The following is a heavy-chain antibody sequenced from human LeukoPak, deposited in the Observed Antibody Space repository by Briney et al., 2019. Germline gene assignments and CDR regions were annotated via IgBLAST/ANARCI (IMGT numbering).Heavy chain of an antibody. CDR1: GFTFDDYA. CDR2: ISWDSGTI. Sequence: GRSLRLSCAASGFTFDDYAMHWVRQAPGKGLEWVSTISWDSGTIGYADSVKGRFTISRDNAKNSLYLQMNSLRAEDTALYYCAKDSAAAGDYFDYWGQGTLVTVSS. CDR3: AKDSAAAGDYFDY. V-gene: IGHV3-9*01. D-gene: IGHD6-13*01. J-gene: IGHJ4*02.